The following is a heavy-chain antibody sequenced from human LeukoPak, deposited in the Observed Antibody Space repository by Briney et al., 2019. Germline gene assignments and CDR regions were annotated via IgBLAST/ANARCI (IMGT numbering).Heavy chain of an antibody. CDR3: ARAEVLLWFGELAQDYYYGMDV. Sequence: GASVKVSCKASGYTFTSYGISWVRQAPGQGLEWMGWISAYNGNTNYAQKLQGRVTMTTDTSTSTAYMELRSLRSDDTAVYYCARAEVLLWFGELAQDYYYGMDVWGQGTTVTVSS. J-gene: IGHJ6*02. CDR2: ISAYNGNT. D-gene: IGHD3-10*01. CDR1: GYTFTSYG. V-gene: IGHV1-18*01.